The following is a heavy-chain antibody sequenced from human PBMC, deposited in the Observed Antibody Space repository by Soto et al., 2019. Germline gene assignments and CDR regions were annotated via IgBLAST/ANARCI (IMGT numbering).Heavy chain of an antibody. Sequence: PSQTLSLTCAISGDSVSSNSAAWNWIRQSPSRGLEWLGRTYYRSKWYNDYAVSVKSRITINPDTSKNQISLQLNSVTPEDTAEYYCSRGPSSSYLNWFDPWGQGTLVTVSS. V-gene: IGHV6-1*01. CDR3: SRGPSSSYLNWFDP. CDR2: TYYRSKWYN. D-gene: IGHD6-13*01. CDR1: GDSVSSNSAA. J-gene: IGHJ5*02.